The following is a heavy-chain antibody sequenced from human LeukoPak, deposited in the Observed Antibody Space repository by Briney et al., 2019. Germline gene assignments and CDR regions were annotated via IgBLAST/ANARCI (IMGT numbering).Heavy chain of an antibody. CDR1: GFSVSTNY. D-gene: IGHD3-10*01. J-gene: IGHJ4*02. V-gene: IGHV3-66*01. CDR3: ADFGSGSYCFDY. CDR2: IYSGGST. Sequence: GGSLRLSCAASGFSVSTNYMSRVRQAPGKGLEWVSVIYSGGSTYYADSVKGRFTISRDNSKNTLYLQMDSLRAEDTAIYYCADFGSGSYCFDYWGQGTLITVSS.